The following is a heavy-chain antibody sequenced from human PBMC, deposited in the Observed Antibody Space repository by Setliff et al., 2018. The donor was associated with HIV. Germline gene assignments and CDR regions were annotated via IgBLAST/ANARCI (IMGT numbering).Heavy chain of an antibody. D-gene: IGHD2-15*01. V-gene: IGHV1-69*05. J-gene: IGHJ5*02. CDR3: ARVRYCSGGSCYGGEYWFDP. CDR2: IIPIFGTA. CDR1: GGTFSSYA. Sequence: PGASVKVSCMASGGTFSSYAISWVRQAPGQGLEWMGGIIPIFGTANYAQKFQGRVTITTDESTTTAYMELSSLRSEDTAVYYCARVRYCSGGSCYGGEYWFDPWGQGTLVTVSS.